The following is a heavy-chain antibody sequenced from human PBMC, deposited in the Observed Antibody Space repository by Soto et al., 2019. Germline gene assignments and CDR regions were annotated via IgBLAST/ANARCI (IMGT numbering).Heavy chain of an antibody. CDR1: GFTFTSYG. D-gene: IGHD3-9*01. Sequence: GVLRLSCTASGFTFTSYGMGWVRQAPGKGLQWVSTIRGDGGQTHYTDSVKGRFSISRDNSKNTVYLQMGSLRAEDTAMYFCARDVGLDSDDFFAYWGQGTQVTVS. CDR2: IRGDGGQT. V-gene: IGHV3-23*01. CDR3: ARDVGLDSDDFFAY. J-gene: IGHJ4*02.